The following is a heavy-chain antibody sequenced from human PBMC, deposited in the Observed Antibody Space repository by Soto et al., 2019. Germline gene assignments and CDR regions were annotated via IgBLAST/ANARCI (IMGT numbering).Heavy chain of an antibody. Sequence: QVQLVESGGGVVQPGRSLRLSCAASGFTFSSYGMHWVRQAPGKGLEWVAVIWYDGSNKYYADSVKGRFTISRDNSKNTLYLQMNRLRAEDTAVYYCARVSGVLWFGEVSAFDIWGQGTMVTVSS. D-gene: IGHD3-10*01. J-gene: IGHJ3*02. CDR2: IWYDGSNK. CDR1: GFTFSSYG. CDR3: ARVSGVLWFGEVSAFDI. V-gene: IGHV3-33*01.